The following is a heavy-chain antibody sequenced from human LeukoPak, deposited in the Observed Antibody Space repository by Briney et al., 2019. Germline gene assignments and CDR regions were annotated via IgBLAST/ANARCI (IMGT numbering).Heavy chain of an antibody. CDR1: GGSFSGYY. V-gene: IGHV4-34*01. J-gene: IGHJ4*02. CDR3: ARLVPPTSFDY. Sequence: SETLSLTCAVYGGSFSGYYWSWIRRPPGKGLEWIGEINHSGSTNYNPSLKSRVTISVDTSKNQFSLKLSSVTAADTAVYYCARLVPPTSFDYWGQGTLVTVSS. CDR2: INHSGST. D-gene: IGHD2-2*01.